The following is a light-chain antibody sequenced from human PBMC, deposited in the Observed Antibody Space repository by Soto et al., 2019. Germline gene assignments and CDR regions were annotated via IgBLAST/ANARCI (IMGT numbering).Light chain of an antibody. CDR2: TAS. V-gene: IGKV1-9*01. CDR3: QQVNTYPFT. J-gene: IGKJ3*01. Sequence: IQMTQSPSSLSASVGDRVTITCRASQGIGTYLAWYQQKPGKAPKLLLYTASTLQSGVPSRFSGSGSGADFTLAINSLQPEDFANYYCQQVNTYPFTFGPGTKVDIK. CDR1: QGIGTY.